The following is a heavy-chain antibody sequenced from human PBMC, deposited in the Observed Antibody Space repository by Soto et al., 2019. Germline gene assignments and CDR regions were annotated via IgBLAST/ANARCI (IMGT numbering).Heavy chain of an antibody. CDR2: IWYDRSNK. J-gene: IGHJ3*02. CDR1: GFIFSSNG. V-gene: IGHV3-33*01. CDR3: ARDSAYYYDNGGAFDI. Sequence: QVQLVESGGGVVQPGRSLRLSCAASGFIFSSNGMHWVRQAPGKGLEWVAVIWYDRSNKHYADSAKGRFTISRDNSKNTLYLQMNSLRAEDTAVYYCARDSAYYYDNGGAFDIWGQGTMVTVSS. D-gene: IGHD3-22*01.